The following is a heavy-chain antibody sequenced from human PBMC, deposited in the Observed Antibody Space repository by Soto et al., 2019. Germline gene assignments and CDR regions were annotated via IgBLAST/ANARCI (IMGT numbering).Heavy chain of an antibody. CDR2: IIPIFGTA. D-gene: IGHD2-2*01. CDR1: GGTFSSYA. V-gene: IGHV1-69*12. CDR3: AREGHCISTSCYSSYYYYGMDV. J-gene: IGHJ6*02. Sequence: QVQLVQSGAEVKKPGSWVKVSCKASGGTFSSYAISWVRQAPGQGLEWMGGIIPIFGTANYAQKFQGRVTITADESTSTAYMELSSLRSEDTAVYYCAREGHCISTSCYSSYYYYGMDVWGQGTTVTVSS.